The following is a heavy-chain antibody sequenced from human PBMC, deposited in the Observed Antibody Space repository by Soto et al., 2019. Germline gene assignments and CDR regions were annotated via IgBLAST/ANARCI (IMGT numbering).Heavy chain of an antibody. V-gene: IGHV3-30*03. CDR3: ARWVGGSMFDNSGKYDS. Sequence: QVQLVESGGGVVQPGRSLRLTCAASGFTFSSNGMHWVRQAPGKGLEWVALIAYDGSKTYYGDSVRGRFTISRDNSENTRFLQMNSLRAEDTAVYYCARWVGGSMFDNSGKYDSWGQGNLVTVSS. J-gene: IGHJ5*01. CDR1: GFTFSSNG. D-gene: IGHD3-22*01. CDR2: IAYDGSKT.